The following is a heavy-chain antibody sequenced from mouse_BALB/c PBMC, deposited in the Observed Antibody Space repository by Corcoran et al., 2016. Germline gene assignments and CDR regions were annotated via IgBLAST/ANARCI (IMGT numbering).Heavy chain of an antibody. Sequence: DVQLQESRPGLVKPSQSLSLTCSVTGYSITGGYYWNCIRLFPGNKLEWMGYISYDGSNNYNPSLKNRISITPDTSKNQFFLKLNSVTTEDTVTYYCARDRDYDYWGQGTTLTVSS. D-gene: IGHD2-13*01. J-gene: IGHJ2*01. CDR1: GYSITGGYY. CDR2: ISYDGSN. CDR3: ARDRDYDY. V-gene: IGHV3-6*02.